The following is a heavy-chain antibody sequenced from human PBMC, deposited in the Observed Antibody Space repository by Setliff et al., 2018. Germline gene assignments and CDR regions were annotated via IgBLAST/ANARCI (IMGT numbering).Heavy chain of an antibody. CDR1: GFTFSGYS. CDR3: ARDGGEY. Sequence: PGGSLRLSCAASGFTFSGYSMKWVRQAPGKGLEWVSSISRSSTYRSYADSVKGRFTISRDNAKNSLYLQMNSLRAEDTAVYYCARDGGEYWGQGTLVTVS. J-gene: IGHJ4*02. D-gene: IGHD3-16*01. V-gene: IGHV3-21*01. CDR2: ISRSSTYR.